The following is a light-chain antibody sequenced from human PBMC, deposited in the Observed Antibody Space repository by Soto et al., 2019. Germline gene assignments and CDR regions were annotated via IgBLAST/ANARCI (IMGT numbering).Light chain of an antibody. CDR3: QQRSTWPFT. CDR2: DAS. Sequence: EIVLTQSPATLSLSPGERATLSCRASQSVGSYLAWYQQKPGQAPRLLIYDASNRATGAPARFSGSGSGTDFTLTISSLEPEDFAVYYCQQRSTWPFTFGPGTKVDIK. CDR1: QSVGSY. V-gene: IGKV3-11*01. J-gene: IGKJ3*01.